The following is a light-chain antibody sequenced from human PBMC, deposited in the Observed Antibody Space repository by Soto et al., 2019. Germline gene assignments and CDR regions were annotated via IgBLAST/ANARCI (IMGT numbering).Light chain of an antibody. Sequence: EILLTQSPCTLALSPGERATLSCRASQSVSSSYLAWYQQNPGQAPSLLIYGASSRATGIPDRFSGSGSGTDLTLTISSLKFEDYAVYYCQQYGSPPLTFGGGTKV. J-gene: IGKJ4*01. V-gene: IGKV3-20*01. CDR3: QQYGSPPLT. CDR2: GAS. CDR1: QSVSSSY.